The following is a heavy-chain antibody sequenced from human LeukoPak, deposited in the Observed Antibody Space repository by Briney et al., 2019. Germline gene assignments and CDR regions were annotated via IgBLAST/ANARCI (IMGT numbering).Heavy chain of an antibody. CDR3: ARHVFIVATPFSVYFDY. J-gene: IGHJ4*02. D-gene: IGHD5-12*01. Sequence: SETLSLTCTVSGGSIISTYYWGWIRPPPGKGLEWIGNIHPSGTTYYNPSLNSGLTINLDTSRNQFFLKLSSVTAADTAVYYCARHVFIVATPFSVYFDYWGQGTLVTVSS. CDR2: IHPSGTT. V-gene: IGHV4-39*01. CDR1: GGSIISTYY.